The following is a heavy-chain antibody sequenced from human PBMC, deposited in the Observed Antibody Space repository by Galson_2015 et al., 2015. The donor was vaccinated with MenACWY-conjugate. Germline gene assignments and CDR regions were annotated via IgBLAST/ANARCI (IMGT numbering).Heavy chain of an antibody. CDR3: ARRGIDHQYYYMDV. Sequence: SVKVSCKASGYTFTSYGISGVRQAPGQGLEWMGWISAYNGNTYYVQNLQGRVTMSTDTSTTTAYMELRSLRSDDTAVYYCARRGIDHQYYYMDVWGKGTTVTVSS. CDR2: ISAYNGNT. CDR1: GYTFTSYG. D-gene: IGHD3-16*01. J-gene: IGHJ6*03. V-gene: IGHV1-18*01.